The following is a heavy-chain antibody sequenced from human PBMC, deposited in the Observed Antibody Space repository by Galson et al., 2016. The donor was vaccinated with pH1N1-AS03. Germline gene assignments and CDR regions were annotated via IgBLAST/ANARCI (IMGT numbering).Heavy chain of an antibody. Sequence: SLRLSCAAAGFTFSSYAMYWVRQAPGKGLEHVSVISGNGFSTYYANSVKGRFTISRDNSKSTLFLQMGSLRPEDRAVYYCARGPVSYSNYWFPPPDYWGQGTLVTVSS. J-gene: IGHJ4*02. V-gene: IGHV3-64*01. CDR1: GFTFSSYA. D-gene: IGHD6-13*01. CDR3: ARGPVSYSNYWFPPPDY. CDR2: ISGNGFST.